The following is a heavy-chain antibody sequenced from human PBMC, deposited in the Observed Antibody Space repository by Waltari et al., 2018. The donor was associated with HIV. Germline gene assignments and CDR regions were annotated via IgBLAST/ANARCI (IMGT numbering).Heavy chain of an antibody. J-gene: IGHJ5*02. CDR1: GYTFTYRY. D-gene: IGHD2-21*02. Sequence: QMQLVQSGAEVKKTGSSVKVSCKASGYTFTYRYLHWVRQAPGQALEWMGWITPFNGNTNYAQKFQDRVTITRDRSMSTAYMELSSLRSEDTAMYYCATCGGDCPEGWFDLWGQGTLVTVSS. CDR2: ITPFNGNT. V-gene: IGHV1-45*02. CDR3: ATCGGDCPEGWFDL.